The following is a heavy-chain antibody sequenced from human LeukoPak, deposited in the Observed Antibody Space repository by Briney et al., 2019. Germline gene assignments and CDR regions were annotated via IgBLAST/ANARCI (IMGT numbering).Heavy chain of an antibody. CDR1: GGSFSGYY. Sequence: NSSETLSLTCAVYGGSFSGYYWSWIRQPPGKGLEWIGEINHSGSTNYNPSLKSRVTISVDTSKNQFSLKLSSVTAADTAVYYCASVGGSSTDYWGQGTLVTVSS. CDR3: ASVGGSSTDY. CDR2: INHSGST. D-gene: IGHD1-26*01. V-gene: IGHV4-34*01. J-gene: IGHJ4*02.